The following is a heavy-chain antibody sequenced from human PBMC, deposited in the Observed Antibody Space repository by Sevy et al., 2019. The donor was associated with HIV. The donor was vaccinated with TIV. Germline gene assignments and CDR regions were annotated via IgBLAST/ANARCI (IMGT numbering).Heavy chain of an antibody. Sequence: GGSLRLSCTVSGFIFSNFAMHWVRQAPGKGLEWVAVTYYDGSHKYYADSVKGRFTVSRDNSRNILSLEMSSLRRDDTAVYYCARGENNDEFFQYWGQGTLVTVSS. V-gene: IGHV3-30*04. CDR2: TYYDGSHK. CDR1: GFIFSNFA. J-gene: IGHJ1*01. CDR3: ARGENNDEFFQY. D-gene: IGHD1-26*01.